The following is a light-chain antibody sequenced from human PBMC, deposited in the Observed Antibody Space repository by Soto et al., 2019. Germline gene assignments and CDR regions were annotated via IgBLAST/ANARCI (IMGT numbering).Light chain of an antibody. CDR3: QQSYITPPIT. CDR2: GTS. Sequence: IQITHFPPCILRSXGRSVTITXXXSENIFSYVNWYQQKSGNAPKLLIFGTSSLHSGVPSGFSGSGSGTDFTLTISSLQPEDFATYYCQQSYITPPITFGQGTRLEI. V-gene: IGKV1-39*01. J-gene: IGKJ5*01. CDR1: ENIFSY.